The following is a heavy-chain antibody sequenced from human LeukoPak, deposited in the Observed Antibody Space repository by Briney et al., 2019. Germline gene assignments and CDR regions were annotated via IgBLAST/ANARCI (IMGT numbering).Heavy chain of an antibody. J-gene: IGHJ4*02. CDR3: AKRYGSGSYYTSFDY. CDR1: GFTFSTYA. CDR2: ISGSGGST. V-gene: IGHV3-23*01. D-gene: IGHD3-10*01. Sequence: PGGSLRLSCAASGFTFSTYAMSWVRQAPGKGLEWVSAISGSGGSTDYAGSVKGRFTISRDNSKNTLYLQMNSLRAEDTAVYYCAKRYGSGSYYTSFDYWGQGTLVTVSS.